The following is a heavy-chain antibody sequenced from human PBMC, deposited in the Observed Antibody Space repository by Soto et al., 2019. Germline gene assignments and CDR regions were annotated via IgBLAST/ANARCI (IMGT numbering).Heavy chain of an antibody. V-gene: IGHV3-53*01. CDR2: IYSGGST. Sequence: SGGSLRLSCAASGFTVSSNYMSWVRQAPGKGLEWVSVIYSGGSTYYADSVKGRFTIPRDNSKNTLYLQMNSLRAEDTAVYYCARQYCSSTSCYWPSYGMDVWGQGTTVTVSS. J-gene: IGHJ6*02. CDR1: GFTVSSNY. CDR3: ARQYCSSTSCYWPSYGMDV. D-gene: IGHD2-2*01.